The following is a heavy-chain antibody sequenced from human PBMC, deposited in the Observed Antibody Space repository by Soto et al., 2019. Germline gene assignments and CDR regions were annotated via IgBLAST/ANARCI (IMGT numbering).Heavy chain of an antibody. J-gene: IGHJ3*02. CDR1: EFTVSSYG. CDR3: AKELRARKGYCSGGSCYGEVFDI. CDR2: ISYDGSNK. Sequence: GGSVRLSSAASEFTVSSYGMHWVRQAPGKGLEWVAVISYDGSNKYYADSVKGRFTISRDNSKNTLYLQMNSLRAEDTAVYYCAKELRARKGYCSGGSCYGEVFDIWGQGTMVTVSS. D-gene: IGHD2-15*01. V-gene: IGHV3-30*18.